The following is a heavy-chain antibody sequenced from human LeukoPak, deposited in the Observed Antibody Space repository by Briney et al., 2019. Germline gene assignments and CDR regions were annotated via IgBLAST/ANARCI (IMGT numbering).Heavy chain of an antibody. CDR1: GFTVSSNH. Sequence: GGSLRLSCAASGFTVSSNHMNWVRQAPGKGLEWVSVIFSGGDTSYADSVKGRFTISRDSPKNTLFLQMNSLTPEDTAVYYCMRQGLGGAGRWGQGTLVTVSS. D-gene: IGHD6-19*01. V-gene: IGHV3-66*02. CDR3: MRQGLGGAGR. CDR2: IFSGGDT. J-gene: IGHJ4*02.